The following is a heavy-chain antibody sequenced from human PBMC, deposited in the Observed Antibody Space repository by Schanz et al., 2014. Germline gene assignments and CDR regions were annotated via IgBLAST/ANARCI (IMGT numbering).Heavy chain of an antibody. J-gene: IGHJ4*02. CDR3: ARGGYSSGWYDRDIAHFDY. CDR2: ISTSNGNT. CDR1: GYTFTDYG. V-gene: IGHV1-18*01. D-gene: IGHD6-19*01. Sequence: QVQLVQSGAEMKKPGASVKVSCKASGYTFTDYGVIWVRQAPGQGLEWMGWISTSNGNTNYIQKLQGRVTMTTDTSTSTAYMELRSLRSDDTAVYYCARGGYSSGWYDRDIAHFDYWGQGTLVTVSS.